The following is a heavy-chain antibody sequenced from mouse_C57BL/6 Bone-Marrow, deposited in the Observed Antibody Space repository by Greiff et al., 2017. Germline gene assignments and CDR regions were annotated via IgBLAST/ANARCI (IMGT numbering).Heavy chain of an antibody. D-gene: IGHD2-5*01. V-gene: IGHV1-82*01. CDR3: AKRSNYERGFDY. CDR2: IYPGDGDT. CDR1: GYAFSSYW. J-gene: IGHJ2*01. Sequence: QVQLQQSGPELVKPGASVKISCKASGYAFSSYWMNWVKQRPGKGLAWIGRIYPGDGDTNYNGKFKGKATLTADKSSSTAYMQLSRLTSEDSAVYFLAKRSNYERGFDYWGQGTTLTVAS.